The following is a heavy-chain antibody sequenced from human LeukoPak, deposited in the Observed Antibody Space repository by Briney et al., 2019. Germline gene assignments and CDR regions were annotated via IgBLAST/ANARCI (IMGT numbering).Heavy chain of an antibody. CDR3: ATDLSGSHGYHY. CDR2: IKEDGSEK. CDR1: GFTFSTYW. D-gene: IGHD1-26*01. Sequence: GGSLRLSCAASGFTFSTYWTIWVRQAPGKGLEWVANIKEDGSEKYYVPSVKGRFTISRDNTENSLYLQMNNLRAEDTAVYYCATDLSGSHGYHYWGQGTLVTVSS. V-gene: IGHV3-7*01. J-gene: IGHJ4*02.